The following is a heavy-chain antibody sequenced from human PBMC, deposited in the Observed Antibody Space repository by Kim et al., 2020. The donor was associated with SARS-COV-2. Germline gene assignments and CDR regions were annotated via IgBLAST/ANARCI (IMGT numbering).Heavy chain of an antibody. CDR2: ISYDGSNK. CDR1: GFTFSSYG. V-gene: IGHV3-30*18. J-gene: IGHJ5*02. D-gene: IGHD3-10*01. Sequence: GGSLRLSCAASGFTFSSYGMHWVRQAPGKGLEWVAVISYDGSNKYYADSVKGRFTISRDNSKNTLYLQMNSLRAEDTAVYYCAKDQGILWFGELGWFDPWGQGTLVTVSS. CDR3: AKDQGILWFGELGWFDP.